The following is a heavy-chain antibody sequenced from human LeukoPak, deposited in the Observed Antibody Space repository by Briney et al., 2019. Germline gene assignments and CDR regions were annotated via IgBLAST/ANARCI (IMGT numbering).Heavy chain of an antibody. J-gene: IGHJ4*02. D-gene: IGHD1-26*01. CDR2: ISAYNGNT. CDR1: DYIFTDYG. Sequence: GASVKVSCKASDYIFTDYGISWVRQAPGQGLEWMGWISAYNGNTHCAQKLQDRVTMTTDTSTSTAYTELRSLRSDDTAVYYCARADDGLLDEWGQGTLVTVSS. V-gene: IGHV1-18*01. CDR3: ARADDGLLDE.